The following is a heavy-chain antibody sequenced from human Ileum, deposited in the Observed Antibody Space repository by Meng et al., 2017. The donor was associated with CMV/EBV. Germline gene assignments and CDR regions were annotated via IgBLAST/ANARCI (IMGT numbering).Heavy chain of an antibody. CDR1: GIAFSGRY. CDR2: ISHSGST. J-gene: IGHJ6*02. CDR3: ASLVYGYNYISGMDV. D-gene: IGHD5-18*01. Sequence: SGIAFSGRYCTWIRQAPGRGLGGIGEISHSGSTNYNPSLKSRITMSVDTSKNQFSLSLNSVTAADTAVYYCASLVYGYNYISGMDVWGPGATVTVSS. V-gene: IGHV4-34*01.